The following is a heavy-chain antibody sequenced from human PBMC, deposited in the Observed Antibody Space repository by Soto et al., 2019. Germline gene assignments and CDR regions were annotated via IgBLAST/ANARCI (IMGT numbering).Heavy chain of an antibody. CDR2: IKHDGSDE. CDR3: ASSFTWRDAFGL. CDR1: GFSFRDYW. V-gene: IGHV3-7*01. D-gene: IGHD1-1*01. Sequence: DVQLVESGGGLVQPGGSLRLSCAASGFSFRDYWMAWVRQAPGKGPEWVANIKHDGSDEYYVDSVKGRFTISRDNANNLLFPQMNSRGCDDTAVYHCASSFTWRDAFGLWGQGTMVPGSS. J-gene: IGHJ3*01.